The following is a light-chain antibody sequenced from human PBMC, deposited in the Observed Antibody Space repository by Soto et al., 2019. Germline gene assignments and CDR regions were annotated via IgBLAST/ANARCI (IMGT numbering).Light chain of an antibody. CDR1: QSVFCRY. CDR2: GAS. V-gene: IGKV3-20*01. J-gene: IGKJ2*01. Sequence: EIVLTQSPGSLSLSLGERATLSCRASQSVFCRYLAWYQKKPGQAPRLLIYGASARATDSPGRFSGSAAGTDFTLTISRLDAEDFAVYYYQQYDGSPFTFGQGTEVEIK. CDR3: QQYDGSPFT.